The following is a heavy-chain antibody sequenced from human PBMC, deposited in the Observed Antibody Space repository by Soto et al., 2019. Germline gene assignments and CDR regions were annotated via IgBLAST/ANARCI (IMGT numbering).Heavy chain of an antibody. CDR2: VNAGLGNT. J-gene: IGHJ5*02. Sequence: QVQLVQSGAEVKKPGASVRISCQASGYTFNAYAIYCVRQAPGLSLEWMGWVNAGLGNTEYAQKFQGRVTITRDTSANTAYMDLTSLTSEDTAVYYCARGGYCSGGRCYIWFDPWGQGTLVTVSS. CDR1: GYTFNAYA. D-gene: IGHD2-15*01. V-gene: IGHV1-3*01. CDR3: ARGGYCSGGRCYIWFDP.